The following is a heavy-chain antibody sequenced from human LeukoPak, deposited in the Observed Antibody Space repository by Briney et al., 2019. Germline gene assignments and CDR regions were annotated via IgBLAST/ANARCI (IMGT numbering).Heavy chain of an antibody. V-gene: IGHV3-20*04. CDR2: INWNGGST. D-gene: IGHD2-2*01. CDR3: ARVQYCSSTSCYVGIGAFDI. Sequence: GGSLRLSCAASGFTFDDYGMSWVRQAPGKWLEWVSGINWNGGSTGYADSVKGRFTISRDNAKNSLYLQMNSLRAEDTALYYCARVQYCSSTSCYVGIGAFDIWGQGTMVTVSS. J-gene: IGHJ3*02. CDR1: GFTFDDYG.